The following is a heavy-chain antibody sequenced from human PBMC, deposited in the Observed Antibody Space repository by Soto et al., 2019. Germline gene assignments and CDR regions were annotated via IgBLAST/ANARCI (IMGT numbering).Heavy chain of an antibody. CDR1: GGSISVYY. D-gene: IGHD1-26*01. J-gene: IGHJ4*02. CDR3: ARGVGSSPPRY. Sequence: SETLSLTCTISGGSISVYYWSWIRQPPGQALEWIGYIYDSGSPYYNPSLRSRVTIAADTSKNQISLRLTSATAADTAVYYCARGVGSSPPRYWGRGTLVTVSS. V-gene: IGHV4-59*01. CDR2: IYDSGSP.